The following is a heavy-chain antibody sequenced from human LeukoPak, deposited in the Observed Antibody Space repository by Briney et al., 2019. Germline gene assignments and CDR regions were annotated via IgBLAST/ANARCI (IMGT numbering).Heavy chain of an antibody. CDR3: ARHTSYDSTGFDY. Sequence: GESLKISCKGSGYSFTSFWIAWVRQLPGKGLECMGIIYPGDSDTRYSPSFQGQVTISADKSISTAYLQWSSLKASDTAMYYCARHTSYDSTGFDYWGQGTLVTVSS. CDR2: IYPGDSDT. D-gene: IGHD3-22*01. J-gene: IGHJ4*02. CDR1: GYSFTSFW. V-gene: IGHV5-51*01.